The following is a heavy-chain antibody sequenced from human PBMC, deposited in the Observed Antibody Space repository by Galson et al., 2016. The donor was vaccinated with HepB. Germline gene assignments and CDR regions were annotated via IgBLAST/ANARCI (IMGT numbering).Heavy chain of an antibody. D-gene: IGHD3-22*01. CDR3: ARHGRDSSGSPLDP. Sequence: SETLSLTCNVSGGSISSSFSYWGWIRQPPGKGLEWIGSIYYIGSTYYNPSLKSRVTISVATSKNQFSLKLSSVTAADTAVYYCARHGRDSSGSPLDPWGQGTLVTVSS. CDR1: GGSISSSFSY. J-gene: IGHJ5*02. CDR2: IYYIGST. V-gene: IGHV4-39*01.